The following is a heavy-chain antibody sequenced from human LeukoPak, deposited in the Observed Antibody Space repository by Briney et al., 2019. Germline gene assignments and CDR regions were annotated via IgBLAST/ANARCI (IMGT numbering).Heavy chain of an antibody. V-gene: IGHV3-33*01. D-gene: IGHD3-10*01. CDR2: IWYDGSNK. J-gene: IGHJ4*02. CDR1: GFTFSSYG. Sequence: GGSLRLSCAASGFTFSSYGMHWVRQAPGKGLEWVAVIWYDGSNKYYADSVKGRFTISRDNSKNTLYLQMNSLRAEDTAVYYCARGGPPRYYYGSGSRAYYFDYWGQGTLVTVSS. CDR3: ARGGPPRYYYGSGSRAYYFDY.